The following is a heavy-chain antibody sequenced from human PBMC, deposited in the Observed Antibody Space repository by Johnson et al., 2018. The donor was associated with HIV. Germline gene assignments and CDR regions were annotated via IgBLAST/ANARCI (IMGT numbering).Heavy chain of an antibody. Sequence: QVQLVESGGSVVRRGGSLRLSCAASGFTFSSSAMHWVRQAPGQGLAWVAVLSYDVHNKYYADSVKGRFTIARDNSRNTVYLQMNSLRVEDTAVYYWAREYSSLSQGAFDIWGQGTMVTVSS. CDR2: LSYDVHNK. CDR3: AREYSSLSQGAFDI. J-gene: IGHJ3*02. V-gene: IGHV3-30*04. D-gene: IGHD6-6*01. CDR1: GFTFSSSA.